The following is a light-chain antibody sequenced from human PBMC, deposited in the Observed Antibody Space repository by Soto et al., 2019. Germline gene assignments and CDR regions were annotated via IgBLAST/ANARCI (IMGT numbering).Light chain of an antibody. V-gene: IGLV2-14*02. J-gene: IGLJ1*01. Sequence: SALTQPASVSGSPGQSITISCTGTSSDVGSYNLVSWYQQHPGKAPKLMIYDVSNRPSGVSNRFSGSKSGNTASLTISGLQAEDEADYYCSSYTSSSISYVFGTGTKVTVL. CDR3: SSYTSSSISYV. CDR2: DVS. CDR1: SSDVGSYNL.